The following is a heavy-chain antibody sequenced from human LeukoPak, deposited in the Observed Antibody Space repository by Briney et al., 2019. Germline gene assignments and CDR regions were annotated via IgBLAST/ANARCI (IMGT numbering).Heavy chain of an antibody. V-gene: IGHV3-30*02. Sequence: QTGGSLRLSCVASGFTFSSHAMNWVRQAPGKGLEWVAFIRYDGSNKYYADSVKGRFTISRDNSKNTLYLQMNSLRAEDTAVYYCAKDGSYYYDSSGYQPWGQGTLVTVSS. J-gene: IGHJ4*02. D-gene: IGHD3-22*01. CDR2: IRYDGSNK. CDR3: AKDGSYYYDSSGYQP. CDR1: GFTFSSHA.